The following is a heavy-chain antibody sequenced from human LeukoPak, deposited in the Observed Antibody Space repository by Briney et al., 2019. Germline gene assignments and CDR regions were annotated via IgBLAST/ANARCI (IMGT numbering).Heavy chain of an antibody. Sequence: ASVKVSCKASGYTFIGYYIHWVRQAPGQGLEWMGWMNPNSGGTNYAQKFQGRVTMTTDTSTSTAYMELRSLRSDDTAVYYCATLAAAFDAFDIWGQGTMVTVSS. D-gene: IGHD6-13*01. V-gene: IGHV1-2*02. CDR1: GYTFIGYY. CDR3: ATLAAAFDAFDI. CDR2: MNPNSGGT. J-gene: IGHJ3*02.